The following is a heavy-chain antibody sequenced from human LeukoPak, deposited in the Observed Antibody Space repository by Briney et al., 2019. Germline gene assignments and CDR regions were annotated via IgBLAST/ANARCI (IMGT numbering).Heavy chain of an antibody. CDR2: FDPEDGET. D-gene: IGHD1-14*01. CDR1: GYTLTELS. CDR3: ATDPKWYRKRFDY. J-gene: IGHJ4*02. Sequence: ASVKVSCKVSGYTLTELSMHWVRQAPGKGLEWMGGFDPEDGETIYAQEFQGRVTMTEDTSTDTAYMELSSLRSEDTAVYYCATDPKWYRKRFDYWGQGTLVTVSS. V-gene: IGHV1-24*01.